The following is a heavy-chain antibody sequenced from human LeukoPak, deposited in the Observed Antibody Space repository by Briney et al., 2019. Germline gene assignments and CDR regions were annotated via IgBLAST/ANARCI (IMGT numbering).Heavy chain of an antibody. V-gene: IGHV4-38-2*02. CDR1: GYSISSGYY. D-gene: IGHD3-10*01. J-gene: IGHJ4*02. CDR3: ARVYDHGSGSFYNDY. CDR2: IYTTGSA. Sequence: SETLSLTCTVSGYSISSGYYWGWIRQPPGKGLEWVGRIYTTGSASYNPSLNSRVTISLDTSKNQFSLKLSSVTAADTAVYYCARVYDHGSGSFYNDYWGQGTLVTVSS.